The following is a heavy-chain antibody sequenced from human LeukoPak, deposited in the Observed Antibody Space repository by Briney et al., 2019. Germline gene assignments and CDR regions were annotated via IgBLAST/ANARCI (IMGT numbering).Heavy chain of an antibody. D-gene: IGHD5-18*01. Sequence: SGTLSLTCAVSGGSISSSNWWSWVRQPPGKGLEWIGEIYHSGSTNYNPSLKSRVTISVDKSKNQFSLKLSSVTAADTAVYYCARRGIQLWLGGHVVGYFDYWGQGTLVTVSS. J-gene: IGHJ4*02. CDR2: IYHSGST. CDR3: ARRGIQLWLGGHVVGYFDY. CDR1: GGSISSSNW. V-gene: IGHV4-4*02.